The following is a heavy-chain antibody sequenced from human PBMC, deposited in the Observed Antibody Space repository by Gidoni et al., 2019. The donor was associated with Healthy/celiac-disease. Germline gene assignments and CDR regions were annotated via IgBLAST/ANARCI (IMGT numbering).Heavy chain of an antibody. V-gene: IGHV1-18*01. CDR2: ISAYNGNT. CDR3: ARDRDILTGSNWFDP. D-gene: IGHD3-9*01. Sequence: QVQLVQSGAEVKKPGDAVKVSCKASGYTFTSYGISWVRQDPGQGLEWMGWISAYNGNTNYAQKLQGRVTMTTDTSTSTAYMELRSLRSDDTAVYYCARDRDILTGSNWFDPWGQGTLVTVSS. CDR1: GYTFTSYG. J-gene: IGHJ5*02.